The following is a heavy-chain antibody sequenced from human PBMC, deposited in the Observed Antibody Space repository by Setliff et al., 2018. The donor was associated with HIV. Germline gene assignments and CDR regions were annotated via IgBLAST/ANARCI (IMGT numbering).Heavy chain of an antibody. Sequence: SETLSLTCTVSGGSISSYYWSWIRQPAGEGLEWIGRIYTSGSTNYNPSLKSRVTMSVDTSKNQFSLKLSSVTAADTAVYYCARDPDNYNFWSGYYTTHDAFDIWGQGTMVTVSS. CDR1: GGSISSYY. CDR2: IYTSGST. CDR3: ARDPDNYNFWSGYYTTHDAFDI. D-gene: IGHD3-3*01. V-gene: IGHV4-4*07. J-gene: IGHJ3*02.